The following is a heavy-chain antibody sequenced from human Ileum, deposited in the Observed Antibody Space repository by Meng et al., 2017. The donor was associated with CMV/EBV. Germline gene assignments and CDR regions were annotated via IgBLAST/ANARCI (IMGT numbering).Heavy chain of an antibody. D-gene: IGHD2-2*01. CDR3: ARDAADSTSPAWFDP. J-gene: IGHJ5*02. CDR2: INSDGSST. Sequence: GESLKISCAASGFTFSSYWMHWVRQAPGKGLVWVSRINSDGSSTSYADSVKGRFTISRDNAKNTLYLQMNSLRVEDTAVYYCARDAADSTSPAWFDPWGQGTLVTVS. V-gene: IGHV3-74*01. CDR1: GFTFSSYW.